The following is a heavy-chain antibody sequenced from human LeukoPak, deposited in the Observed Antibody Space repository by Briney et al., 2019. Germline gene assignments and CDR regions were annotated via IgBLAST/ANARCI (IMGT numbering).Heavy chain of an antibody. Sequence: PSETLSLTCTVSGGSISSGDYYWSWIRQPPGKGLERIGYIYYSGSTNYNPSLKSRVTISVDTSKNQFSLKLSSVTAADTAVYYCARDAEDSGPNFDYWGQGTLVTVSS. CDR3: ARDAEDSGPNFDY. D-gene: IGHD5-12*01. CDR2: IYYSGST. V-gene: IGHV4-61*08. CDR1: GGSISSGDYY. J-gene: IGHJ4*02.